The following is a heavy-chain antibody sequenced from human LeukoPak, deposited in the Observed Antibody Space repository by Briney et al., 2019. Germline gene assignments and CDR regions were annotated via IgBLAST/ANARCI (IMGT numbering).Heavy chain of an antibody. V-gene: IGHV4-30-2*01. CDR3: ARPGVGSGRYGAFDI. CDR2: IYHSGST. J-gene: IGHJ3*02. Sequence: PSQTLSLTCTVSGGSISSGGYYWSWIRQPPGKGLEWIGYIYHSGSTYYNPSLKSRVTISVDTSKNQFSLKLSSVTAADTAVYYCARPGVGSGRYGAFDIWGQGTMVTVSS. D-gene: IGHD5-18*01. CDR1: GGSISSGGYY.